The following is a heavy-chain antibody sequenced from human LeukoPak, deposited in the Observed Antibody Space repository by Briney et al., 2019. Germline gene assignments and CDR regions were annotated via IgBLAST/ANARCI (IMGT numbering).Heavy chain of an antibody. CDR2: ISYDGSNK. CDR3: ARAKPADFDL. CDR1: GFTFSSYG. Sequence: PGRSLRLSCAASGFTFSSYGMHWVRQAPGKGLEWVAVISYDGSNKYYADSVKGRFTISRDNAKNTVYLQMNNLRAEDTAVYYCARAKPADFDLWGRGTLVTVSS. V-gene: IGHV3-30*03. J-gene: IGHJ2*01.